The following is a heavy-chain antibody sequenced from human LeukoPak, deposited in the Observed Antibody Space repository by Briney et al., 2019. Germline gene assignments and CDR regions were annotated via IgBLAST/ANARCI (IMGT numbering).Heavy chain of an antibody. Sequence: SETLSLTCTVSGDSVSSNYWSWIRQPPGKGLEWIGYIYNSGSTSYNPSIKRRVTISVDTSKNQFSLKLSSVTAADTAVYYCARAKPNWNPPDYWGQGTLVSVSS. V-gene: IGHV4-59*08. J-gene: IGHJ4*02. CDR3: ARAKPNWNPPDY. CDR2: IYNSGST. CDR1: GDSVSSNY. D-gene: IGHD1-1*01.